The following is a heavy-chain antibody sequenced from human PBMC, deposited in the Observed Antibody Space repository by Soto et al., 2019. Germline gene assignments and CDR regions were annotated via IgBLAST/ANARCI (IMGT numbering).Heavy chain of an antibody. Sequence: QVQLVQSGAEVKESGASVKVSCNASGYTFTGYYIHWVRQAPGQGFEWVGEISPKSGGTRYAQKFQGRVTMTKDTSITTVYMELSNLSPDDTAVYYCGRGRSGELVVFYWGQGTLVTVHS. D-gene: IGHD1-7*01. V-gene: IGHV1-2*02. J-gene: IGHJ4*02. CDR3: GRGRSGELVVFY. CDR2: ISPKSGGT. CDR1: GYTFTGYY.